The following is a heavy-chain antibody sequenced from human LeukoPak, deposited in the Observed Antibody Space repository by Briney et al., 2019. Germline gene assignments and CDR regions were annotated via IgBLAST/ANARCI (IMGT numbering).Heavy chain of an antibody. CDR2: ITGSGDVS. D-gene: IGHD4-17*01. CDR3: AKNPNGDFVGAFDS. Sequence: GGSLTLSCAASGFTFSAYAMVWVRQAPGRGLEWVSGITGSGDVSYYADSVKDRFAISRDNSKNTLYLQMTSLRAEDAAIYYCAKNPNGDFVGAFDSWGQGTKVIVSS. V-gene: IGHV3-23*01. J-gene: IGHJ3*01. CDR1: GFTFSAYA.